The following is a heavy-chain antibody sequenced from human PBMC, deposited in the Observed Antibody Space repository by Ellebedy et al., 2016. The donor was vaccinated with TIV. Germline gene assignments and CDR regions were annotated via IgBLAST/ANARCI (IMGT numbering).Heavy chain of an antibody. D-gene: IGHD2-2*01. CDR3: ARTCSSTSCYGRGRYYFDY. CDR2: IYYSGST. V-gene: IGHV4-39*07. Sequence: SETLSLTCTVSGYSISSSSYYWGWIRQPPGKELEWIGSIYYSGSTYYNPSLKSRVTISVDTSKNQFSLKLSSVTAADTAVYFCARTCSSTSCYGRGRYYFDYWGQGTLVTVSS. J-gene: IGHJ4*02. CDR1: GYSISSSSYY.